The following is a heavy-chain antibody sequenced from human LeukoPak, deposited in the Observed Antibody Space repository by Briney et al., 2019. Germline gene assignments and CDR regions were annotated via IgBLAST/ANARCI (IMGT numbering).Heavy chain of an antibody. Sequence: SETLSLTCTVSGGSISSGDYYWSWIRQPPGKCLEWIGYIYYSGSTYYNPSLKSRVTISVDTSKNQFSLKLSSVTAADTAVYYCARVRGALYRGYFQHWGQGTLVTVSS. CDR3: ARVRGALYRGYFQH. D-gene: IGHD3-16*01. V-gene: IGHV4-30-4*01. CDR1: GGSISSGDYY. J-gene: IGHJ1*01. CDR2: IYYSGST.